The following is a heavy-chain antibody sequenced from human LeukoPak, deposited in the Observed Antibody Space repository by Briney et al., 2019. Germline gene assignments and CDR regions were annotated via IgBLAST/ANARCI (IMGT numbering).Heavy chain of an antibody. CDR2: ISSSSSYI. J-gene: IGHJ6*02. Sequence: GALRLSCAASGFTFSSYSMNWVRQAPGKGLEWVSSISSSSSYIYYAGSVKGRFTISRDNAKNSLYLKMNSLRAEDTAVYYCAREGCSGGSCYYYYYGMDVWGQGTTVTVSS. CDR1: GFTFSSYS. V-gene: IGHV3-21*01. CDR3: AREGCSGGSCYYYYYGMDV. D-gene: IGHD2-15*01.